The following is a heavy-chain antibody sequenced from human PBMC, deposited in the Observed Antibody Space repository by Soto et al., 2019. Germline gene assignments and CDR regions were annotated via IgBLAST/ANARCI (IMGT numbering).Heavy chain of an antibody. D-gene: IGHD2-15*01. CDR1: GFTFSSYW. V-gene: IGHV3-7*01. CDR2: IKQDGSEK. CDR3: ARFSCSGGSCYEGGYFDY. Sequence: GGSLRLSCAASGFTFSSYWMSWVRQAPGKGLEWVANIKQDGSEKYYVDSVKGRFTISRDNAKNSLYLQMNSLRAEDTAVYYCARFSCSGGSCYEGGYFDYWGQGTLVTAPQ. J-gene: IGHJ4*02.